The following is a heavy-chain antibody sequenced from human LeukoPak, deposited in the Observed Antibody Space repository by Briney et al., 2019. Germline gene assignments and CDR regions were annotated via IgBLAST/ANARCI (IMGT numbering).Heavy chain of an antibody. J-gene: IGHJ6*03. CDR1: GFTFSSYW. CDR2: IKQDGSEK. Sequence: PGGSLRLSCAASGFTFSSYWMSWVRRAPGKGLEWVANIKQDGSEKYYVDSVKGRFTISRDNAKNTVFLQMNSLRAEDMTLYYCARGPAISYYSMDVWGKGTTVTVSS. CDR3: ARGPAISYYSMDV. D-gene: IGHD2-2*01. V-gene: IGHV3-7*01.